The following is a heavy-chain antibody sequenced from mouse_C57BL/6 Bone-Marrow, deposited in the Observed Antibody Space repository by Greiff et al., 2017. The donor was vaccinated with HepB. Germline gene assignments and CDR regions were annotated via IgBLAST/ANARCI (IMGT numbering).Heavy chain of an antibody. CDR3: ERHQIITAVVAPGFAY. CDR1: GFTFSSYT. D-gene: IGHD1-1*01. J-gene: IGHJ3*01. Sequence: EVKLVESGGGLVKPGGSLKLSCAASGFTFSSYTMSWVRQTPEKRLEWVATISGGGGYTYYPDSVKGRFTISRDNAKNTLYLQMSSLRSEDTALYYGERHQIITAVVAPGFAYWGQGTLVTVSA. V-gene: IGHV5-9*01. CDR2: ISGGGGYT.